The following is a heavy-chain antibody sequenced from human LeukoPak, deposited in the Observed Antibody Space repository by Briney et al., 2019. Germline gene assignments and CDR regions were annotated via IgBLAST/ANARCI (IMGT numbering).Heavy chain of an antibody. CDR1: AFTCSNYY. CDR2: VSGGGSST. D-gene: IGHD5-18*01. CDR3: AKDYGRGYSYGYFDY. J-gene: IGHJ4*02. Sequence: SGATLRFAFAGSAFTCSNYYMRWVPQAPGKELEWVSAVSGGGSSTYYADSVKGRFTISTDSSKNTLYLQMSSLRAEDTALYYCAKDYGRGYSYGYFDYWGQGTLVSVSS. V-gene: IGHV3-23*01.